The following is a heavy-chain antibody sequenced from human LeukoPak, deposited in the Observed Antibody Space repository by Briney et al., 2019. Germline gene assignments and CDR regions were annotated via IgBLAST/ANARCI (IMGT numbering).Heavy chain of an antibody. D-gene: IGHD4-17*01. CDR3: AKDIYGDYGGLDY. V-gene: IGHV3-23*01. CDR2: IRSSVDNT. J-gene: IGHJ4*02. Sequence: GGSLRLSCVATGFPFSSYAMSWVRQAPGKGLEWVSVIRSSVDNTYYADSVKGRFTISRDNSKNMLYLLMNGLRAEDTAVYYCAKDIYGDYGGLDYWGQGTPVFVSS. CDR1: GFPFSSYA.